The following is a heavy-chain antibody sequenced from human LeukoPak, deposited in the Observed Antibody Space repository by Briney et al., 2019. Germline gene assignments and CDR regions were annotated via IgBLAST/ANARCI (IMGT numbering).Heavy chain of an antibody. Sequence: SETLSLTCIVSGGSISSSSYYWGWIRQPPGKGLEWIGSIYYSGTTYYNPSLKSRVTISVDTSKNQFSLKLSSVTAADTAVYYCARVGGIVWGSILVGTNAFDIWGQGTMVTVSS. CDR2: IYYSGTT. CDR1: GGSISSSSYY. D-gene: IGHD3-16*01. V-gene: IGHV4-39*07. CDR3: ARVGGIVWGSILVGTNAFDI. J-gene: IGHJ3*02.